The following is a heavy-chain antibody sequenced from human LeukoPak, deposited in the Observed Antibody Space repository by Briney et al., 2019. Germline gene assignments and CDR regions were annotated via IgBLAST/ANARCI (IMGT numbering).Heavy chain of an antibody. CDR3: ARDRKGHDY. CDR2: INPNSGGI. J-gene: IGHJ4*02. CDR1: GGTFSSYA. Sequence: ASVKVSCKASGGTFSSYAISWVRQAPGQGLEWMGRINPNSGGINYAQKFQGRVIMTRDTSISTAYMELSRLRSDDTAVYYCARDRKGHDYWGQGTLVTVSS. V-gene: IGHV1-2*06.